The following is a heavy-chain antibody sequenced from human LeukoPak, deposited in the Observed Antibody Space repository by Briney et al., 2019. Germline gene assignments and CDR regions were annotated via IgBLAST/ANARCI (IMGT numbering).Heavy chain of an antibody. Sequence: PSETLSLTCAVYGGSFSGYYWSWIRQPPGKGLEWIGEINHSGSTNYNPSLKSRVTISVDTSKNQFSLKLSPVTAADTAVYYCASGRAAPPYYYYYYMDVWGKGTTVTVSS. V-gene: IGHV4-34*01. CDR3: ASGRAAPPYYYYYYMDV. D-gene: IGHD2-15*01. CDR1: GGSFSGYY. J-gene: IGHJ6*03. CDR2: INHSGST.